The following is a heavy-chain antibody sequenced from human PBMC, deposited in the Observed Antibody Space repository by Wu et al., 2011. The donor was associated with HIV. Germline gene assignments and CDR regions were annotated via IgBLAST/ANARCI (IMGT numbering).Heavy chain of an antibody. Sequence: EVQLVQSGAEVRKPGATVRISCKVSGYTFIDYYLHWVQEAPGKGLEWMGFVDPEDGETIYAGKFQGRVTITADKSTSTAYMELSSLRSEDTAVYYCARGSYGFDYWGQGTLVTVSS. V-gene: IGHV1-69-2*01. CDR1: GYTFIDYY. CDR2: VDPEDGET. D-gene: IGHD5-18*01. CDR3: ARGSYGFDY. J-gene: IGHJ4*02.